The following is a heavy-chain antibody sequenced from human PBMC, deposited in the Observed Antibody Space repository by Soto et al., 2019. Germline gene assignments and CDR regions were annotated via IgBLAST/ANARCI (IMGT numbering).Heavy chain of an antibody. V-gene: IGHV3-30*03. CDR1: GFTFSNYG. Sequence: QVQLVESGGGVVQPGRSLRLSCAASGFTFSNYGMHWVRQAPGKGLEWVAFISYDGNHKYYADSVKGRFTISRDNSKNTLFLQMNSLTAEDPAVYYCARRDDDSYFSFYYFYGMDVWGQGTTVTVSS. CDR2: ISYDGNHK. J-gene: IGHJ6*02. CDR3: ARRDDDSYFSFYYFYGMDV. D-gene: IGHD3-10*01.